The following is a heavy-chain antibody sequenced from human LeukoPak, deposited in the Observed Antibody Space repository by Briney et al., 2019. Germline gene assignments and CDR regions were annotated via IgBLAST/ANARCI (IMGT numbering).Heavy chain of an antibody. CDR1: GYTFTSYY. V-gene: IGHV1-46*01. Sequence: VAPVKVSCKASGYTFTSYYMHWVRQAPGQGLEWMGIINPSGGSTSYAQKFQGRVTMTRDTSTSTVYMELSSLRSEDTAVYYCARGPLHLTGTLSTHWFDPWGQGTLVTVSS. CDR3: ARGPLHLTGTLSTHWFDP. CDR2: INPSGGST. J-gene: IGHJ5*02. D-gene: IGHD1-7*01.